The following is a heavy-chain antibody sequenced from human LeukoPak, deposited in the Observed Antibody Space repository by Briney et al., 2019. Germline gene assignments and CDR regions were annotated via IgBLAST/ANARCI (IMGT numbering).Heavy chain of an antibody. D-gene: IGHD2-8*01. CDR2: IDLSGGST. Sequence: ASVTVSCKASGYTFTSYHMHWVRQAPGQGLEWMGKIDLSGGSTTYAQKFQGRVTMTRDTSTSTVYMELSSLRSEDTAVYYCARDYVDDIPMIKDYWGQGTLVTVSS. V-gene: IGHV1-46*01. CDR3: ARDYVDDIPMIKDY. J-gene: IGHJ4*02. CDR1: GYTFTSYH.